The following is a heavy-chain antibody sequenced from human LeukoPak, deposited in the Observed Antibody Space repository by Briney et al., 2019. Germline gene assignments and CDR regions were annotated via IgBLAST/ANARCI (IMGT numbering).Heavy chain of an antibody. CDR1: GGSISSYY. CDR2: IYTSGST. CDR3: ARGGELLNY. D-gene: IGHD1-7*01. V-gene: IGHV4-4*08. Sequence: SETLSLTCTVSGGSISSYYWSWIRQPPGQGLEWIGRIYTSGSTSYSPSLKSRVTISLDTSKNQFSLRLSSVTAADTAVYYCARGGELLNYLGQGTLVTVSS. J-gene: IGHJ4*02.